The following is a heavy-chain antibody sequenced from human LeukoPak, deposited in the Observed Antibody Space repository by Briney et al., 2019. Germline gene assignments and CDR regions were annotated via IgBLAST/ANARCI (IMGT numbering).Heavy chain of an antibody. J-gene: IGHJ6*03. D-gene: IGHD2-2*01. Sequence: KSSETLSLTCISGGSIRSYYWSWIRQPPGKGLEWIGYIHYSGSTNYNPSLKSRVTISVDTSKNQFSLKLSSVTAADTAVYYCARVTGDIVVVPAAKRYQRYYYMDVWGKGTTVTISS. V-gene: IGHV4-59*01. CDR2: IHYSGST. CDR1: GGSIRSYY. CDR3: ARVTGDIVVVPAAKRYQRYYYMDV.